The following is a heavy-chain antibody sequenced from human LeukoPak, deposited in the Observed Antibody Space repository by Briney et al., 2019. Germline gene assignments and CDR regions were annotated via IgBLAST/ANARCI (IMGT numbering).Heavy chain of an antibody. Sequence: KPSETLSLTCAVSGYSISSGYYWGWIRQPPGKGLEWIGNIYHSGSTYYNPSLKSRVTISVDTSKNQFSLKLSSVTAADTAVYYCARDCSGGSCYYSDYWGQGTLVTVSS. J-gene: IGHJ4*02. V-gene: IGHV4-38-2*02. CDR1: GYSISSGYY. D-gene: IGHD2-15*01. CDR3: ARDCSGGSCYYSDY. CDR2: IYHSGST.